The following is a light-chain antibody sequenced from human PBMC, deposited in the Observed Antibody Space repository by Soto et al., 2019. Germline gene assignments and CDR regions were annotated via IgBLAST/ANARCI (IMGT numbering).Light chain of an antibody. V-gene: IGLV2-14*02. J-gene: IGLJ3*02. Sequence: QSVLTQPASVSGSPGQSITISCTGTNNLVSWYQQHPGKAPKVVVYEGTKRPSGVPDRFSGSKSGNTASLTISGLQAEDEADYYCCSYAGSYTVFGGGTKVTVL. CDR3: CSYAGSYTV. CDR2: EGT. CDR1: NNL.